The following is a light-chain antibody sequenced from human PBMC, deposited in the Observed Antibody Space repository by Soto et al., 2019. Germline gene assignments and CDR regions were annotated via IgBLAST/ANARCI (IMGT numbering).Light chain of an antibody. V-gene: IGKV3-15*01. CDR3: QQYSSWPLT. J-gene: IGKJ5*01. Sequence: DIVMTQSPDSLSVSPGERATLSCRTIQSLANDLALAWYQQMPGQAPRLLIYRASIRATGVPPRFSGSGTGTDFTLTISSLQFEDFAIYFCQQYSSWPLTFGQGTRLEI. CDR1: QSLAND. CDR2: RAS.